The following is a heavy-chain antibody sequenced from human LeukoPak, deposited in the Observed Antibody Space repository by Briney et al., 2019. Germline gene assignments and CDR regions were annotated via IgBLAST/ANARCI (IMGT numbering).Heavy chain of an antibody. CDR2: IILILGIA. V-gene: IGHV1-69*04. D-gene: IGHD6-13*01. J-gene: IGHJ4*02. Sequence: GASVKVSCKASGYTFTGYYMHWVRQAPGQGLEWMGRIILILGIANYAQKFQGRVTITADKSTSTAYMELSSLRSEDTAVYYCARDQQGSSLPDYWGQGTLVTVSS. CDR1: GYTFTGYY. CDR3: ARDQQGSSLPDY.